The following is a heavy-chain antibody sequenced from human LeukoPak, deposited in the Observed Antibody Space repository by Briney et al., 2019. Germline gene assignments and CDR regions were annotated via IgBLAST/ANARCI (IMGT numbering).Heavy chain of an antibody. CDR2: MNPNSGNT. J-gene: IGHJ4*01. V-gene: IGHV1-8*03. Sequence: ASVKVSCRASGYTFTNSDISWVRQASGQGLEWMGWMNPNSGNTGYAQKFRGRVTITRNTSISTAYMELSSLRSDDTAVYYCARDGTTAAASAGAYWGHRTLGTVSS. D-gene: IGHD6-13*01. CDR1: GYTFTNSD. CDR3: ARDGTTAAASAGAY.